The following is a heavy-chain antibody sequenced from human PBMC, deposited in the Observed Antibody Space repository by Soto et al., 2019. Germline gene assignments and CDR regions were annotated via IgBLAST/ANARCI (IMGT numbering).Heavy chain of an antibody. Sequence: QVQLVQSGAEVQEPGASVTVSCRASGYIFTSYAISWVRQAPGQGLEWMGWITAYNGNTNYAQNLQDRVTMTTDRSTNTAYMELRSLRSDDTAVYYCARGGLGSTSAWFDPWGQGTLVTVSS. J-gene: IGHJ5*02. D-gene: IGHD6-19*01. V-gene: IGHV1-18*01. CDR3: ARGGLGSTSAWFDP. CDR1: GYIFTSYA. CDR2: ITAYNGNT.